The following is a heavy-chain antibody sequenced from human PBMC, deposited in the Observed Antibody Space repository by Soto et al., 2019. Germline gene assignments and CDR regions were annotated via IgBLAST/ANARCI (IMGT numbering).Heavy chain of an antibody. D-gene: IGHD6-13*01. Sequence: QVQLAESGGGVVQPGRSLRLSCAASGFNFSSYGMHWVRHAPGKGLELVAVIWYDGSNKYYADSVKGRVTISRDNSKNTLYLQMNSLRAEDTAVYYCARWGIAAGDYWGQGTLVTVSS. CDR3: ARWGIAAGDY. J-gene: IGHJ4*02. V-gene: IGHV3-33*01. CDR2: IWYDGSNK. CDR1: GFNFSSYG.